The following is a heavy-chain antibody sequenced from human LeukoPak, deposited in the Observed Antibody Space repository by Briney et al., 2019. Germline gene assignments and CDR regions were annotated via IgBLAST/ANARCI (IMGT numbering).Heavy chain of an antibody. Sequence: GGSLRLSCAASGFTFSSYGMHWVRQAPGKGLEWVAFIRYDGSNKYYADSVKGRFTISRDNSKNTLYLQMNSLRAEDTAVYYCAREIHYYGSGSDYMDVWGKGTTVTVSS. J-gene: IGHJ6*03. CDR2: IRYDGSNK. V-gene: IGHV3-30*02. D-gene: IGHD3-10*01. CDR1: GFTFSSYG. CDR3: AREIHYYGSGSDYMDV.